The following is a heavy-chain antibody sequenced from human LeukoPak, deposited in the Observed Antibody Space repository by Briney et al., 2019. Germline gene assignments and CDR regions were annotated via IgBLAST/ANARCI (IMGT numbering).Heavy chain of an antibody. CDR2: INPNSGGT. Sequence: ASVKVSCKASGYTFTSYGISWVRQAPGQGLEWMGWINPNSGGTNYAQKFQGRVTMTRDTSISTAYMELSSLRSEDTAVYYCARDYQNAIAAAGTGWFDPWGQGTLVTVSS. CDR1: GYTFTSYG. D-gene: IGHD6-13*01. J-gene: IGHJ5*02. CDR3: ARDYQNAIAAAGTGWFDP. V-gene: IGHV1-2*02.